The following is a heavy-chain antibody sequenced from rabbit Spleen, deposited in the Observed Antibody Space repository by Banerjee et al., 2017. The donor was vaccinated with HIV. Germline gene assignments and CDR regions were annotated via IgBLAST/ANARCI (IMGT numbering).Heavy chain of an antibody. CDR2: IYTGSGGST. CDR1: GFSFSSSYW. J-gene: IGHJ4*01. D-gene: IGHD1-1*01. V-gene: IGHV1S45*01. CDR3: ARGTNSAGYNSNL. Sequence: QEQLVESGGGLVQPEGSLTLTCTASGFSFSSSYWICWVRQAPGKGLEWIACIYTGSGGSTYFASWAKGRFTISKTSSTTVTLQMTSLTAADTATYFCARGTNSAGYNSNLWGPGTLVTVS.